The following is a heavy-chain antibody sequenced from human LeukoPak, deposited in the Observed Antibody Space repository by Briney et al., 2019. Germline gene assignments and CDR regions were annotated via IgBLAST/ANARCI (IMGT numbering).Heavy chain of an antibody. CDR1: GYTFTGYY. V-gene: IGHV1-2*02. J-gene: IGHJ4*02. D-gene: IGHD3-22*01. CDR2: INPNSVGT. Sequence: GASVKVSCKASGYTFTGYYMHWVRQAPGQGLEWMGWINPNSVGTNYAQKFWGRVTLSRDTSISTAYMELGRLRSDDTAVYYCASQNYYDSSGYYYPGDYWNQGTLVTVSS. CDR3: ASQNYYDSSGYYYPGDY.